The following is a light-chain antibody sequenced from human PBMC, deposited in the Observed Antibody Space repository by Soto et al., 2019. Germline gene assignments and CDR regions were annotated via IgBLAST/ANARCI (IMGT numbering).Light chain of an antibody. Sequence: EIVLTQSPATLSLSPGERATLSCRARQSIGSHLAWYQQQPGQAPRLLIHDASSRATGIPARFSGSGSGTDFTLTISRLEPEDFAVYYCQQYGSSPLTFGGGTKVDI. V-gene: IGKV3-20*01. CDR2: DAS. J-gene: IGKJ4*01. CDR1: QSIGSH. CDR3: QQYGSSPLT.